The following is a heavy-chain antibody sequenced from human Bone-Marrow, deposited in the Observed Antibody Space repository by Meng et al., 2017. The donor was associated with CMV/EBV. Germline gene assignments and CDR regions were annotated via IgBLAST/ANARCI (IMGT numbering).Heavy chain of an antibody. D-gene: IGHD2-2*01. Sequence: ASVKVSCKASGATFNIYPITWVRQAPGQGLEWMGWISAYNGNTNYAQKFQGRVTMTRDTSTSTVYMELSSLRSEDTAVYYCAREGVVVVPAAGGFDYWGQGTLVTVSS. CDR3: AREGVVVVPAAGGFDY. V-gene: IGHV1-18*01. CDR2: ISAYNGNT. CDR1: GATFNIYP. J-gene: IGHJ4*02.